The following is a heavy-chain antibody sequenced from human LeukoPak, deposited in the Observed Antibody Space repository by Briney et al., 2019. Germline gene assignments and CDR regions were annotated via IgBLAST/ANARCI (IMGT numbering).Heavy chain of an antibody. D-gene: IGHD5-24*01. J-gene: IGHJ3*02. V-gene: IGHV3-21*01. Sequence: PGGSLRLSCAASGFTFSSYTMNWVRQAPGKGLEWVSSISSSSSYIYYADSVKGRFTISRDNAKNSLYLQMNSLRAEDTAVYYYARDGMATTYDAFDIWGQGTMVTVSS. CDR3: ARDGMATTYDAFDI. CDR2: ISSSSSYI. CDR1: GFTFSSYT.